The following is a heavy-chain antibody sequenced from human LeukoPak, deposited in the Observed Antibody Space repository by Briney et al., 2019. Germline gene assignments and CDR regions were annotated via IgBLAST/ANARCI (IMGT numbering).Heavy chain of an antibody. V-gene: IGHV4-39*01. CDR2: IYSSGNT. CDR3: ARHSGLRSPFDP. D-gene: IGHD3-3*01. CDR1: GGSISTTNCY. Sequence: SETLSLTCTVSGGSISTTNCYWGWIRQPPGRDLEWIGSIYSSGNTYYNPSLESRVTISVDTSKNQLSLKLTSATAADTSVYYCARHSGLRSPFDPWGQGTLVTVSS. J-gene: IGHJ5*02.